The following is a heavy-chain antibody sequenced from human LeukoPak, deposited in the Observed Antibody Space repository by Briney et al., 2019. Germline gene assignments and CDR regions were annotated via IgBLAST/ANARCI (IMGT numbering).Heavy chain of an antibody. Sequence: ASVTVSCKASGYTFTSYGISWVRQAPGQGLAWMGWISAYNGNTNYAQKLQGRVTMTTDTSTSTAYMELRSLRSDDTAVYYCARVTMVRGVTMSWFDPWGQGTLVTVSS. CDR2: ISAYNGNT. CDR1: GYTFTSYG. V-gene: IGHV1-18*01. CDR3: ARVTMVRGVTMSWFDP. D-gene: IGHD3-10*01. J-gene: IGHJ5*02.